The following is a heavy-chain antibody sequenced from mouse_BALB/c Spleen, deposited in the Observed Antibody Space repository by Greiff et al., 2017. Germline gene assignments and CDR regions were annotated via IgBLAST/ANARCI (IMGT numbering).Heavy chain of an antibody. V-gene: IGHV7-1*02. J-gene: IGHJ4*01. CDR1: GFTFSDFY. Sequence: DVKLVESGGGLVQPGGSLRLSCATSGFTFSDFYMEWVRQPPGKRLEWIAASRNKANDYTTEYSASVKGRFIVSRDTSQSILYLQMNALRAEDTAIYYCARDGYYGAMDYWGQGTSVTVSS. CDR2: SRNKANDYTT. D-gene: IGHD1-1*01. CDR3: ARDGYYGAMDY.